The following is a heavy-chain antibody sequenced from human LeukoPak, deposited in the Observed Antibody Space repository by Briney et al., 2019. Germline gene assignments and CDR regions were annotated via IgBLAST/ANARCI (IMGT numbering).Heavy chain of an antibody. V-gene: IGHV4-61*05. Sequence: PSETLSLTCTVSGGSISSSSYYWSWIRQPPGKGLEWIGYIYYSGSTNYNPSLKSRVTISVDTSKNQFSLKLSSVTAADTAVYYCARHVAAVAGTDYWGQGTLVTVSS. J-gene: IGHJ4*02. CDR3: ARHVAAVAGTDY. D-gene: IGHD6-19*01. CDR2: IYYSGST. CDR1: GGSISSSSYY.